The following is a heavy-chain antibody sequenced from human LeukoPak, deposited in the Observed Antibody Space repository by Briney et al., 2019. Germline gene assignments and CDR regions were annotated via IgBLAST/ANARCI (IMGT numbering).Heavy chain of an antibody. V-gene: IGHV5-10-1*01. CDR1: GYSFSSYW. CDR2: IDPSDSYS. Sequence: PGESLKISCKGSGYSFSSYWISWVRQMPGKGLEWMGRIDPSDSYSNYSPSFQGHVTISADKSISTAYLQWGSLQASDTARYDCARHNSTGWYYFDYWGQGTLVTVSS. D-gene: IGHD6-19*01. CDR3: ARHNSTGWYYFDY. J-gene: IGHJ4*02.